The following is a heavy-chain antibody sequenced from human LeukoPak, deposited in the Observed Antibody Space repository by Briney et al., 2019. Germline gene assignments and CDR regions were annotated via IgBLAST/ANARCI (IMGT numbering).Heavy chain of an antibody. D-gene: IGHD2-15*01. Sequence: ASVKVSCKASGYTLTSHDINWVRQATGQGLEWMGWMNPNSGDTGYAQKFQGRVTMTRNTSISTAYMELRSLRSDDTAVYYCARGPRYCSGASCYSFDYWGQGTLVTVSS. CDR3: ARGPRYCSGASCYSFDY. CDR2: MNPNSGDT. J-gene: IGHJ4*02. CDR1: GYTLTSHD. V-gene: IGHV1-8*01.